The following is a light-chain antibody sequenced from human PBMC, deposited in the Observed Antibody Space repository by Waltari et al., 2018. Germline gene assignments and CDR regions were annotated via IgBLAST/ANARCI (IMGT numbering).Light chain of an antibody. V-gene: IGLV2-14*01. CDR1: RGAVGYFIS. CDR3: ASHTTRGTWV. CDR2: EVN. Sequence: QSALTQPASVSGSPGQSIPLSSPGPRGAVGYFISVSWYQQFPGNVPIVLISEVNIRPAGVSNRFSASKSGNTASLTISGLQSEDEADYYCASHTTRGTWVFGGGTKVTVL. J-gene: IGLJ3*02.